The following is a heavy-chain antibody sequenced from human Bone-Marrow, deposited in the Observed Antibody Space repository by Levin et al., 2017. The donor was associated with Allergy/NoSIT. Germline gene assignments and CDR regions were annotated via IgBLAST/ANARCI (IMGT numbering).Heavy chain of an antibody. CDR3: TRIRYMFGYDQ. Sequence: PGGSLRLSCAASGFTFSSYWMHWVRQVPGKGLVWVARINSDGSTTNYADSVKGRFTISRDNGKNTLYLQMNSLRAEDTAIYHCTRIRYMFGYDQWGQGTLVTVSS. J-gene: IGHJ4*02. D-gene: IGHD5-18*01. CDR2: INSDGSTT. V-gene: IGHV3-74*01. CDR1: GFTFSSYW.